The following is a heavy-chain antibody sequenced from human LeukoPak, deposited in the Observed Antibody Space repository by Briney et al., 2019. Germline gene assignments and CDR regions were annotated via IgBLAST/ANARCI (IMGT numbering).Heavy chain of an antibody. D-gene: IGHD3-3*01. V-gene: IGHV3-7*01. CDR1: RFTLSTYW. CDR3: ARGVPYDSWSGPHYSDY. Sequence: GGSLRLSRVASRFTLSTYWMSWVRQAPGKGLEWVAHIKQDGSQEYYVDSVKGRFTISRDSAKNSLYLQMNSLRAEDTAVYYCARGVPYDSWSGPHYSDYWGQGTLVTVSS. CDR2: IKQDGSQE. J-gene: IGHJ4*02.